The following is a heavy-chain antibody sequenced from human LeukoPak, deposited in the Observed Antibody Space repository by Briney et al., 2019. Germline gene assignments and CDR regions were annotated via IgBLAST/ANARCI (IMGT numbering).Heavy chain of an antibody. Sequence: TGGSLRLSCAASGFTFDDFTMHGIRQAPGKGLEWVSVISWNSGSIGYADSVKGRFTISRDNAKKSLYLQMNSLRAEDTAVYYCARRRGRQLGAFDIWGQGTMVTVSS. V-gene: IGHV3-9*01. CDR1: GFTFDDFT. CDR3: ARRRGRQLGAFDI. CDR2: ISWNSGSI. D-gene: IGHD5-18*01. J-gene: IGHJ3*02.